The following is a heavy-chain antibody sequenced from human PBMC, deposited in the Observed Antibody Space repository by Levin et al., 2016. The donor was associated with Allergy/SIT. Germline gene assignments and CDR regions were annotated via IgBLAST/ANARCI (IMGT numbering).Heavy chain of an antibody. J-gene: IGHJ6*03. Sequence: SETLSLTCTVSGGSVSSGSYYWSWIRQPPGKGLEWIGYIYYSGSTNYNPSLKSRVTISVDTSKNQFSLKLSSVTAADTAVYYCARVGREGSNYYYYYMDVWGKGTTVTVSS. V-gene: IGHV4-61*01. D-gene: IGHD6-13*01. CDR2: IYYSGST. CDR3: ARVGREGSNYYYYYMDV. CDR1: GGSVSSGSYY.